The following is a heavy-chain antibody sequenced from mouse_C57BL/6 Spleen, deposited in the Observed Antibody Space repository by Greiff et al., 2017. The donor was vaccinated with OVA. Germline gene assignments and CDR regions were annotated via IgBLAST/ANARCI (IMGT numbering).Heavy chain of an antibody. D-gene: IGHD1-1*01. V-gene: IGHV1-72*01. J-gene: IGHJ3*01. Sequence: QVQLKQPGAELVKPGASVKLSCKASGYTFTSYWMHWVKQRPGRGLEWIGRIDPNSGGTKYNEKFKSKATLTVDKPSSTAYMQLSSLTSEDSAVYYCARHYYYGSSYWFAYWGQGTLVTVSA. CDR3: ARHYYYGSSYWFAY. CDR2: IDPNSGGT. CDR1: GYTFTSYW.